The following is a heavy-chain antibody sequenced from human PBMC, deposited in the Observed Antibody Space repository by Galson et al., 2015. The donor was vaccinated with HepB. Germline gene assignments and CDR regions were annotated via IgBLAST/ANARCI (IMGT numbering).Heavy chain of an antibody. CDR1: GFTFSSYG. J-gene: IGHJ6*02. Sequence: SLRLSCAASGFTFSSYGMHWVRQAPGKGLEWVAVISYDGSNKYYADSVKGRFTISRDNSKNTLYLQMNSLRAEDTAVYYCAKRRYYDSSGYPNYYYYGMDVWGQGTTVTVSS. D-gene: IGHD3-22*01. V-gene: IGHV3-30*18. CDR2: ISYDGSNK. CDR3: AKRRYYDSSGYPNYYYYGMDV.